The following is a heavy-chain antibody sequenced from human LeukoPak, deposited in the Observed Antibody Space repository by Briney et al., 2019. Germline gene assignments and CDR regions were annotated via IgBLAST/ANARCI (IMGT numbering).Heavy chain of an antibody. Sequence: GGSLRLSCVAPGFTFSSHGMHWVRQAPGKGLEWVAVIWYDGSHRYYPDSVKGRFTISRDNSKNTLFLQMDSLRVDDTAVYYCVRDNAAADGALDYWGQGSLVTVSS. V-gene: IGHV3-33*01. J-gene: IGHJ4*02. CDR3: VRDNAAADGALDY. CDR2: IWYDGSHR. CDR1: GFTFSSHG. D-gene: IGHD5-24*01.